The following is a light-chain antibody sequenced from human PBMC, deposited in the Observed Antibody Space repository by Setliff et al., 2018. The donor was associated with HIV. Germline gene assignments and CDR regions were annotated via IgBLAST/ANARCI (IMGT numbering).Light chain of an antibody. Sequence: QSALTQPASVSGSPGRSITISCTGTSSDVGAYNQVSWYQQHTGKAPKLMIYDVDQRPSGVSDRFSGYKSGNTASLTISGLQAEDDADYYFSTYTSSKSHVFGTGTKVTV. J-gene: IGLJ1*01. CDR2: DVD. V-gene: IGLV2-14*03. CDR1: SSDVGAYNQ. CDR3: STYTSSKSHV.